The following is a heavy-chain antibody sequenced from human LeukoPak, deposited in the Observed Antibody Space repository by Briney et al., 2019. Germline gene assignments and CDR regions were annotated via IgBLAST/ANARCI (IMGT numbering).Heavy chain of an antibody. CDR1: GFTVSSNY. CDR3: ARVVDYYGSSGYSRHFDY. Sequence: GGSLRLSCAASGFTVSSNYMSWVRQAPGKGLEWVSVIYSGGSTYYADSVKGRFTISRDNSKNTLYLQMNSLRAEDTAVYYCARVVDYYGSSGYSRHFDYWGQGTLVTVSS. V-gene: IGHV3-53*01. D-gene: IGHD3-22*01. CDR2: IYSGGST. J-gene: IGHJ4*02.